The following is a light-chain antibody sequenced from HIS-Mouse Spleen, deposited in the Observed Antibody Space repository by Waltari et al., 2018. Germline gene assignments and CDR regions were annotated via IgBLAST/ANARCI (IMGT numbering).Light chain of an antibody. CDR3: QSADSSGTYVV. CDR2: KDS. V-gene: IGLV3-25*03. CDR1: ALPKQY. J-gene: IGLJ2*01. Sequence: SYELTQPPSVSVSPGQTARITCSGAALPKQYAYWYQQKPGQAPVLVIYKDSERPSGLPERFSGSSSGTTVTLTISGVQAEDEADYYCQSADSSGTYVVFGGGTKLTVL.